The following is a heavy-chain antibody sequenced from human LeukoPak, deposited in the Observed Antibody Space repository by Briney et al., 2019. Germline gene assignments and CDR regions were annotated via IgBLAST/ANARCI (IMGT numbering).Heavy chain of an antibody. J-gene: IGHJ1*01. CDR3: AKDSSGYGYFQH. V-gene: IGHV3-23*01. Sequence: PGGSLRLSCAASGFTFSSYNMNWVRQAPGKGLEWVSAISGSGGSTYYADSVKGRFTISRDNSKNTLYLQMNSLRAEDTAVYYCAKDSSGYGYFQHWGQGTLVTVSS. D-gene: IGHD3-22*01. CDR2: ISGSGGST. CDR1: GFTFSSYN.